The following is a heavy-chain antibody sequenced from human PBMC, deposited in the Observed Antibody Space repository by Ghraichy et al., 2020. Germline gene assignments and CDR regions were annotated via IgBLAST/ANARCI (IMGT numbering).Heavy chain of an antibody. D-gene: IGHD2-15*01. Sequence: GGSLRLSCAASGFTFSNAWMSWVRQAPGKGLEWVGRIKSKSDGGTTDYAAPVKGRFTISRDDSINTLYLQMNSLKTEDTAVYYCTGYGSGGTCDFWGQGTLITVSS. CDR2: IKSKSDGGTT. J-gene: IGHJ4*02. V-gene: IGHV3-15*01. CDR3: TGYGSGGTCDF. CDR1: GFTFSNAW.